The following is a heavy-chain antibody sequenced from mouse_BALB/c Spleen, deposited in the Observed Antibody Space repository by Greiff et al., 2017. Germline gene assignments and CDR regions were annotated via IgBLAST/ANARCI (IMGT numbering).Heavy chain of an antibody. CDR2: ISSGGSYT. Sequence: EVNVVESGGGLVKPGGSLKLSCAASGFTFSSYTMSWVRQTPEKRLEWVATISSGGSYTYYPDSVKGRFTISRDNAKNTLYLQMSSLKSEDTAMYYCTRHRYDEPDAMDYWGQGTSVTVSS. CDR3: TRHRYDEPDAMDY. CDR1: GFTFSSYT. J-gene: IGHJ4*01. D-gene: IGHD2-14*01. V-gene: IGHV5-6-4*01.